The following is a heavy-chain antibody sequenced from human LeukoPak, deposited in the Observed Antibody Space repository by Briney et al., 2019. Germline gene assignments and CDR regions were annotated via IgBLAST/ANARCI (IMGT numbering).Heavy chain of an antibody. D-gene: IGHD5-18*01. J-gene: IGHJ4*02. V-gene: IGHV3-20*04. CDR1: GFTFDIYG. CDR2: INWNGGST. Sequence: GGSLRLSCAASGFTFDIYGMSWVRQAPGKGLEWVSGINWNGGSTGYADSVKGRFTISRDNAKNSLYLQMNSLRAEDTALYYCARARGYSYAPSLGYWGQGTLVTVSS. CDR3: ARARGYSYAPSLGY.